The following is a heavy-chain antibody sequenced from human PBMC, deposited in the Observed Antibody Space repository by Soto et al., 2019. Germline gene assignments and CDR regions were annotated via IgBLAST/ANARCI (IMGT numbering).Heavy chain of an antibody. D-gene: IGHD1-26*01. J-gene: IGHJ4*02. Sequence: ASVKVSCKASGYTFTSYYMHWVRQAPGQGLEWMGIINPSGGSTSYAQKFQGRVTISVDTSKNQFSLKLSSVTAADTAVYSCARGDLLFDYWGQGTLVTVSS. CDR2: INPSGGST. CDR1: GYTFTSYY. CDR3: ARGDLLFDY. V-gene: IGHV1-46*01.